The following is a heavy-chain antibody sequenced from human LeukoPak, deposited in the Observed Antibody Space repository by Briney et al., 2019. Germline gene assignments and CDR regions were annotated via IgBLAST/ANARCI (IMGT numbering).Heavy chain of an antibody. CDR2: ISTDARTI. J-gene: IGHJ5*02. Sequence: GGSLRLSCAASGFAFSTNWMHWVRQAPGKGLVWVSHISTDARTITYADFVKGRFTISRDNAKNSLYLQMNSLRAEDTAVYYSARDTAMARGWFDPWGQGTLVTVSS. CDR3: ARDTAMARGWFDP. V-gene: IGHV3-74*01. CDR1: GFAFSTNW. D-gene: IGHD5-18*01.